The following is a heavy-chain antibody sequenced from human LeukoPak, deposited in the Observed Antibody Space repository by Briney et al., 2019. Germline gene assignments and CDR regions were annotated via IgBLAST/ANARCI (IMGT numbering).Heavy chain of an antibody. CDR3: ARILEDFWSGYPEHDDY. V-gene: IGHV3-30-3*01. CDR1: GFTFSSYA. D-gene: IGHD3-3*01. J-gene: IGHJ4*02. CDR2: ISHDGSNK. Sequence: GGSLRLSCAASGFTFSSYAMHWVRQAPGKGLEWVAVISHDGSNKYYADSVKGRFTISRDNSKNTLYLQMNSLRAEDTAVYYCARILEDFWSGYPEHDDYWGQGTLVTVSS.